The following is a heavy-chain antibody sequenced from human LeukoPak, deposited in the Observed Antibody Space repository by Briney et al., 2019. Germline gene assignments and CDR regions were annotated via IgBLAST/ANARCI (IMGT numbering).Heavy chain of an antibody. CDR3: SRGLSDVY. V-gene: IGHV4-34*01. Sequence: SGTLSLTCAVYGGSFSGYYWSWIRQPPGKGLEWIGEINHSGSTNYNPSLKSRVTISIDTSKSQFSLKLNSVTAADTAVYYCSRGLSDVYWGQGTLVTVSS. J-gene: IGHJ4*02. CDR1: GGSFSGYY. CDR2: INHSGST.